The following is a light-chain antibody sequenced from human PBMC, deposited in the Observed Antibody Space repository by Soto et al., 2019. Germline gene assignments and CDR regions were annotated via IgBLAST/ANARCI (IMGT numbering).Light chain of an antibody. CDR2: DVF. J-gene: IGKJ5*01. CDR1: QTVSRN. Sequence: EVVMAQSRATLSLSPVERATLSCRAIQTVSRNLAWYQQRPGQAPRLLIYDVFTRAAGIQARFSGSGSETEFTLTIRSLQSEDFEVYYCQQYNNWPSLGQGTRLEIK. V-gene: IGKV3-15*01. CDR3: QQYNNWPS.